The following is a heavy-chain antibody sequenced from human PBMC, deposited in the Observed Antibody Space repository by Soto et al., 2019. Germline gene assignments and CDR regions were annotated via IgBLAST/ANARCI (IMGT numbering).Heavy chain of an antibody. V-gene: IGHV5-51*01. Sequence: GESLKISCKASGYIIKNYWIGWVRQMPGQGLEWMGIIFPDDSDTRYSPSSQGHVTISVDKSISTAYVQWSSLKASDSAIYYCFRGGVTSRTFDYWGQGTLVTVSS. D-gene: IGHD3-16*01. CDR1: GYIIKNYW. J-gene: IGHJ4*02. CDR3: FRGGVTSRTFDY. CDR2: IFPDDSDT.